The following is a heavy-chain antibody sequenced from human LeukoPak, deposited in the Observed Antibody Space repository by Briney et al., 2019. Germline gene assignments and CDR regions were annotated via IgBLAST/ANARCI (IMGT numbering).Heavy chain of an antibody. Sequence: PSETLSLTCTVSGGSISSSSYYWGWIRQPPGKGLEWIGSIYHSGSTYYNPSLKSRVTISVDTSKNQFSLKLSSVTAADTAVYYCASLGYDSSGYSPSGAFDIWGQGTMVTVSS. V-gene: IGHV4-39*07. CDR1: GGSISSSSYY. D-gene: IGHD3-22*01. CDR2: IYHSGST. CDR3: ASLGYDSSGYSPSGAFDI. J-gene: IGHJ3*02.